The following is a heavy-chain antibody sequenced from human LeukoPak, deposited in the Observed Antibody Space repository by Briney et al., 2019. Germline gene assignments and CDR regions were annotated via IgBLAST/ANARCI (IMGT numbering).Heavy chain of an antibody. CDR2: INHSGST. CDR1: GGSFSGYY. V-gene: IGHV4-34*01. CDR3: ARTEIAAAGFSLNAEYFQH. J-gene: IGHJ1*01. Sequence: SETLSLTCAVYGGSFSGYYWSWIRQPPGKGLEWIGEINHSGSTNYNPSLKSRVTISVDTSKNQFSLKLSSVTAADTAVYYCARTEIAAAGFSLNAEYFQHWGQGTLVTVSS. D-gene: IGHD6-13*01.